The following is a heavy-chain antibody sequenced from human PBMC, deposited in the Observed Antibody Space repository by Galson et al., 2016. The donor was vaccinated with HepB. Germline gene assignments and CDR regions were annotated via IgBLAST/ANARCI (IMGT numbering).Heavy chain of an antibody. J-gene: IGHJ1*01. V-gene: IGHV3-48*02. CDR3: ARNPEVNIILQH. CDR2: ISSSDII. D-gene: IGHD2/OR15-2a*01. CDR1: GFTFNTYG. Sequence: SLRLSCAASGFTFNTYGMNWVRQAPGKGLEWISFISSSDIIHYADSVKGRFTISRDNAKNALYLQMNSLRDEDMAVYYCARNPEVNIILQHWGQGTLVTVSS.